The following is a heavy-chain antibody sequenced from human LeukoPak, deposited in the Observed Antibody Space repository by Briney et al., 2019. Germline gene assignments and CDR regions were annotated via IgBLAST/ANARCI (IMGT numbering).Heavy chain of an antibody. CDR3: ASEGRYGGYVVDY. D-gene: IGHD5-12*01. Sequence: GESLKISCKGSGYIFTNYWIAWVRQMPGKGLEWMGIIYPGDSETRYSPSFQGQVSISADKPISTAYLQWSSLKASDTAMYYCASEGRYGGYVVDYWGQGTLVTVSS. V-gene: IGHV5-51*04. CDR1: GYIFTNYW. J-gene: IGHJ4*02. CDR2: IYPGDSET.